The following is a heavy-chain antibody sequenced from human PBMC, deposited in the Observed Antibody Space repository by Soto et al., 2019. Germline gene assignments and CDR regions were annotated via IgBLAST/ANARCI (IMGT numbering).Heavy chain of an antibody. D-gene: IGHD3-3*01. CDR1: GFTFSSYD. J-gene: IGHJ6*02. V-gene: IGHV3-23*01. CDR3: AKDRDFGVVKDYSYGLDV. CDR2: ITGSGVNT. Sequence: EVQLLESGGGLVQPGGSLRLSCVASGFTFSSYDMTWVRQAPGKGLEWVSTITGSGVNTYFADSVRGRFSISRDNSKNTLFLQMNRLMGDDTAVYYCAKDRDFGVVKDYSYGLDVWGQGATVTVSS.